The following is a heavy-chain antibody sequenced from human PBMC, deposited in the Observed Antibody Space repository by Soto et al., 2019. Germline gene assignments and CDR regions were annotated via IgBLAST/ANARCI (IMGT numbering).Heavy chain of an antibody. Sequence: VLLQESGPGLVEPSQTLSLTCTVSGVSVTSGGFFWSWIRHHPAKGLEWIGYISYSGGAYYSPSLKSRVSIAADTSSNQFSLRLTSLTAADTAVYFCARLLCSGNSCSLGGGFDIWGQGTTVTVSS. CDR3: ARLLCSGNSCSLGGGFDI. J-gene: IGHJ3*02. CDR2: ISYSGGA. V-gene: IGHV4-31*03. D-gene: IGHD2-2*01. CDR1: GVSVTSGGFF.